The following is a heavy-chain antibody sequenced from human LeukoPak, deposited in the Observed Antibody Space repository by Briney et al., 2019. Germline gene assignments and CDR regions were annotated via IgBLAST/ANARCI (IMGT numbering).Heavy chain of an antibody. CDR2: IKQDGTEK. CDR1: GFTFSSYW. J-gene: IGHJ4*02. CDR3: ARGPTRANSSDY. Sequence: SGGSLRLSCAASGFTFSSYWMSWVRQAPGKGLEWVANIKQDGTEKYYVDSVKGRFTISRDNAKNSLYLQMNSPRAEDTAMYYCARGPTRANSSDYWGQGTLVTVSS. V-gene: IGHV3-7*01. D-gene: IGHD2/OR15-2a*01.